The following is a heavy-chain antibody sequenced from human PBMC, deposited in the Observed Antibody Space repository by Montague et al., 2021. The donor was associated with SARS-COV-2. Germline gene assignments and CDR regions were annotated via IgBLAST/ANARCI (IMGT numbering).Heavy chain of an antibody. V-gene: IGHV4-61*08. CDR1: GGSVSSGGYY. Sequence: SETLSLTCTVSGGSVSSGGYYWSWIRQPPGKGLEWIGYIYYSGSTTYNPSLKSRVTISLDTSKNQFSLKLTSVTAADTAVYYFARVTLAGAATRSDYWGQGTLVTVSS. D-gene: IGHD2-15*01. CDR2: IYYSGST. J-gene: IGHJ4*02. CDR3: ARVTLAGAATRSDY.